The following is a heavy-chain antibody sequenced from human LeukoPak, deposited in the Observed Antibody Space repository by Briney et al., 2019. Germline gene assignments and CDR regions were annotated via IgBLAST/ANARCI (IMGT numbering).Heavy chain of an antibody. J-gene: IGHJ5*02. V-gene: IGHV1-2*02. CDR3: ARPNCSGGSCYLYNWFDP. CDR1: GYTFTGYY. CDR2: INPNSGGT. Sequence: GALVKVSCKASGYTFTGYYMHWVRQAPGQGLEWMGWINPNSGGTNYAQKFQGRVTMTRDTSISTAYMELSRLRSDDTAVYYCARPNCSGGSCYLYNWFDPWGQGTLVTVSS. D-gene: IGHD2-15*01.